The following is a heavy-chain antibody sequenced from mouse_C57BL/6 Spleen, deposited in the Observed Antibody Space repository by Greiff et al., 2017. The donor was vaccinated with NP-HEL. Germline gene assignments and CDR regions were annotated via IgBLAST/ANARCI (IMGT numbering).Heavy chain of an antibody. D-gene: IGHD4-1*01. Sequence: VQLQQSGAELVRPGASVKLSCTASGFNIKDDYMHWVKQRPEQGLEWIGWIDPESGDTEYASKFQGKATITADTSSNTAYLQLSSLTSEDTAVYYCTTWDGCAYWGQGTLVTVSA. CDR2: IDPESGDT. V-gene: IGHV14-4*01. CDR1: GFNIKDDY. CDR3: TTWDGCAY. J-gene: IGHJ3*01.